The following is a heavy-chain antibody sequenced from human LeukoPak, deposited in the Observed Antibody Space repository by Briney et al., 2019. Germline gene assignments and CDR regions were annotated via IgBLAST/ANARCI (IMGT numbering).Heavy chain of an antibody. Sequence: ASVKVSCKASGYTFTSYYMHWVRQAPGQGLEWMGIINPSGGSTSYAQKFQGRVTMTRNTSISTAYMELSSLRSEDTAVYYCARIGSGYWFDPWGQGTLVTVSS. CDR2: INPSGGST. CDR3: ARIGSGYWFDP. CDR1: GYTFTSYY. J-gene: IGHJ5*02. D-gene: IGHD1-26*01. V-gene: IGHV1-46*01.